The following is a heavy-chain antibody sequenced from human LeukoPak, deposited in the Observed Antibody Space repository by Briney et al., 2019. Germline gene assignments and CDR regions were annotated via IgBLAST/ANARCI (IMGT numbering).Heavy chain of an antibody. D-gene: IGHD7-27*01. J-gene: IGHJ4*02. Sequence: KSGGSLRLSCAASGFTFSNYGMHWVRQAPGKGLEWVTFIRYDGTNKYYADSVKGRFTISRDNAKNSLYLQMNSLRAEDTALYYCVRDQNWAFDYWGQGTLVTVPS. CDR1: GFTFSNYG. CDR3: VRDQNWAFDY. V-gene: IGHV3-30*02. CDR2: IRYDGTNK.